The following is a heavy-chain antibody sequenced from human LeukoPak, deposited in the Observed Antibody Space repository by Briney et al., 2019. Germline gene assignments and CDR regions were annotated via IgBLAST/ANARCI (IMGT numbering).Heavy chain of an antibody. CDR3: ARDSIAARTKRYWGFDP. V-gene: IGHV3-11*01. Sequence: PGGSLRLSCAASGFTFSDYYMSWIRQAPGKGLEWVSYISSSGSTIYYADSVKGRFTISRDNAKNSLYLQMNSLRAEDTAVYYCARDSIAARTKRYWGFDPWGQGTLVTVPS. D-gene: IGHD6-6*01. J-gene: IGHJ5*02. CDR2: ISSSGSTI. CDR1: GFTFSDYY.